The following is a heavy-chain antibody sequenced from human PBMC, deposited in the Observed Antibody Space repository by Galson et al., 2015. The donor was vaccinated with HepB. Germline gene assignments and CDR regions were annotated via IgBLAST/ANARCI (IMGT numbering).Heavy chain of an antibody. CDR3: ARDLYGDYSFDY. CDR2: ISSSSSSTI. J-gene: IGHJ4*02. V-gene: IGHV3-48*02. CDR1: GFTFTTYS. Sequence: SLRLSCAASGFTFTTYSMNWVRQAPGKGLEWVSYISSSSSSTIYYADSVKGRFTISRDNAKNSLYLQINSLRDEDTAVYYCARDLYGDYSFDYWGQGTLVTVSS. D-gene: IGHD4-17*01.